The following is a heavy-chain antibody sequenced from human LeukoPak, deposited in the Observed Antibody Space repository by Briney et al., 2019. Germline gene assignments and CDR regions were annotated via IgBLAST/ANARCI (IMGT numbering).Heavy chain of an antibody. Sequence: GGSLRLSCAASGFTFSNAWMSWVRQAPGKGLEWVGRIKSKTDGGTTDYAAPVKGRFTISRDDSKNTLYLQMNSLKTEDTAVYYCTTDKDYDILTGYTYFDYWGQGTLVTVSS. D-gene: IGHD3-9*01. CDR1: GFTFSNAW. CDR3: TTDKDYDILTGYTYFDY. V-gene: IGHV3-15*01. CDR2: IKSKTDGGTT. J-gene: IGHJ4*02.